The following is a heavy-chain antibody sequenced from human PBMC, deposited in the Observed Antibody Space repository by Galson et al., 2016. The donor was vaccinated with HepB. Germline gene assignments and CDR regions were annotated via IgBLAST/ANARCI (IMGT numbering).Heavy chain of an antibody. Sequence: SLRLSCAASGFTFGDYAMSWFRQAPGKGLEYIGFIRSKAYAETTEYAASVEGTFTISRDDSKSSVYLQMNSLKIEDTAIYYCTTVTLNYGYGPLRYWGQGTLVTVSS. CDR1: GFTFGDYA. CDR2: IRSKAYAETT. D-gene: IGHD4-17*01. J-gene: IGHJ4*02. V-gene: IGHV3-49*03. CDR3: TTVTLNYGYGPLRY.